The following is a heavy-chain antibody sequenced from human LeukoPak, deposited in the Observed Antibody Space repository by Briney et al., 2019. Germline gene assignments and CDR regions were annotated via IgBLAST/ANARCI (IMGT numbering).Heavy chain of an antibody. CDR2: IIPIFGTA. D-gene: IGHD6-19*01. CDR3: ARGRWLVDSARNYYYYYYMDV. J-gene: IGHJ6*03. V-gene: IGHV1-69*05. Sequence: SVKVSCKASGGTFSSYAISWVRQAPGQGLEGMGRIIPIFGTANYAQKFQGRVTITTDESTSTAYMELSSLRSGDTAVYYCARGRWLVDSARNYYYYYYMDVWGKGTTVTVSS. CDR1: GGTFSSYA.